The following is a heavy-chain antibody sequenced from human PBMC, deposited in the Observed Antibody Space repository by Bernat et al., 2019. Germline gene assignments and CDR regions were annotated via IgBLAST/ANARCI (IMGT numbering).Heavy chain of an antibody. CDR2: MTNRGGST. CDR1: VSNFNNYA. Sequence: EVQLLETGGGLVHPGVSLILSSAASVSNFNNYAMSWVRLAPGKELECVSDMTNRGGSTYYADPVKGRLTISRADSKNTLYLQMSGLRDEDKAVYYCERRMTTVYYMDVWGKETTVNVSS. D-gene: IGHD4-11*01. V-gene: IGHV3-23*01. CDR3: ERRMTTVYYMDV. J-gene: IGHJ6*03.